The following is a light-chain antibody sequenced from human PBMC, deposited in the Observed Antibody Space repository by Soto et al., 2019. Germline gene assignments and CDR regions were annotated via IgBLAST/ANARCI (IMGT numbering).Light chain of an antibody. Sequence: QSVLTQPASVSGSPGQSITISCTGTSSDVGSDNLVSWYQQHPGKAPKLMIYEGSKRPSGVSNRFSGSKSGNTASLTISGLQAEDEADYYCCSYAGSSTSWVFGGGTKLTVL. V-gene: IGLV2-23*01. CDR2: EGS. J-gene: IGLJ3*02. CDR1: SSDVGSDNL. CDR3: CSYAGSSTSWV.